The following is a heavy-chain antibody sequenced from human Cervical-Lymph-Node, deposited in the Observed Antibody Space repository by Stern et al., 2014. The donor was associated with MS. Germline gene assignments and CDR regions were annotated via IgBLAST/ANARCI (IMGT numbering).Heavy chain of an antibody. J-gene: IGHJ4*02. D-gene: IGHD3-3*01. CDR1: GFSLVTSGVR. Sequence: QVTLRESGPELVKPTHTLTLTCTFSGFSLVTSGVRVSWIRQPPGKALEWLTRIDWNDKAFYNTSLMTRLTISKATSKNQVVLTMTNVDPVDTATYYCARMMGSGYRHYFDYWGQGTPVTVS. V-gene: IGHV2-70*04. CDR3: ARMMGSGYRHYFDY. CDR2: IDWNDKA.